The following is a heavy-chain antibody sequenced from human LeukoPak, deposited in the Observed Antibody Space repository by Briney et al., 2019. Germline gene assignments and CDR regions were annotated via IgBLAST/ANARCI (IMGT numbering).Heavy chain of an antibody. CDR3: AKVTYGSGTYGAFDS. V-gene: IGHV3-23*01. Sequence: GGSLRLSCAASGFTFSAYSLNWVRQAPGKGLEWVSTISGSGDYTYYADSVKGRFTISRDNSKNTLYLQMNSLRAEDTAVYYCAKVTYGSGTYGAFDSWGQGTLVTVSS. CDR1: GFTFSAYS. J-gene: IGHJ4*02. D-gene: IGHD3-10*01. CDR2: ISGSGDYT.